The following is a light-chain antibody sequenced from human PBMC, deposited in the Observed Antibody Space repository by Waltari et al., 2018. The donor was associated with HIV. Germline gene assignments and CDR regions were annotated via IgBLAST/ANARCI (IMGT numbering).Light chain of an antibody. J-gene: IGKJ4*01. CDR2: WAS. Sequence: DIVMTQSPDSLAVSLGERATIHCKHTQTVFYSSNHKNYLAWYQQNPGQPPKLLIYWASTRESGVPDRFSGSGSGTDFTLTISSLQAEDVAVYYCQQYFSLPLTFGGGTKVEIK. V-gene: IGKV4-1*01. CDR1: QTVFYSSNHKNY. CDR3: QQYFSLPLT.